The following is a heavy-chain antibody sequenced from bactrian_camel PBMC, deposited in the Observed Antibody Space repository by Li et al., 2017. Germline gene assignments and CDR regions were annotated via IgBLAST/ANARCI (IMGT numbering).Heavy chain of an antibody. D-gene: IGHD3*01. CDR1: VDVFNGYC. V-gene: IGHV3S1*01. J-gene: IGHJ4*01. Sequence: HVQLVESGGGSVQAGGSLNITCAASVDVFNGYCMAWFRQAPGKEREGVAARGMSGEKQYYADSVKGRFTTFLDNAQNTLYLQMNSVKPEDTAVYYCGVGGMRCSSGSWCYSFPRGQGTQVTVS. CDR2: RGMSGEKQ. CDR3: GVGGMRCSSGSWCYSFP.